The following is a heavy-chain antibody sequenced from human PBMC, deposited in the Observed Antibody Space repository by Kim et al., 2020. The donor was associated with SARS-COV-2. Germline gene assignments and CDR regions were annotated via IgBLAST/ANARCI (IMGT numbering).Heavy chain of an antibody. CDR2: ISNNGGST. Sequence: GGSLRLSCAASGFTFSSYGMHWVRQAPGKGLEYVSGISNNGGSTYHVNSVKGRFTISRDNSKNTLYLQMGSLRAEDMAVYYCARPNGGYDYWGQGTLVTV. CDR1: GFTFSSYG. CDR3: ARPNGGYDY. J-gene: IGHJ4*02. D-gene: IGHD5-12*01. V-gene: IGHV3-64*01.